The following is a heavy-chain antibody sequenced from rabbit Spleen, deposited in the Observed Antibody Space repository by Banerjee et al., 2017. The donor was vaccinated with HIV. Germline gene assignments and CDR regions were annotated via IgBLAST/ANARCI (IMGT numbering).Heavy chain of an antibody. V-gene: IGHV1S45*01. CDR1: GFDFSNSYY. D-gene: IGHD1-1*01. Sequence: QEQLVESGGGLVQPEGSLTLTCTASGFDFSNSYYIHWVRQAPGKGLEWIACIASSGTTWYATWVNGRFTITKPSSTTVTLQMTSLTAADTATYFCARDRVSGSGYWDLWGPGTLVTVS. CDR2: IASSGTT. CDR3: ARDRVSGSGYWDL. J-gene: IGHJ4*01.